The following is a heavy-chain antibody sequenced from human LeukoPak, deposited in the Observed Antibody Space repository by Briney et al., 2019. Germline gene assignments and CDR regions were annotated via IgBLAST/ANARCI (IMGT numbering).Heavy chain of an antibody. J-gene: IGHJ3*01. V-gene: IGHV3-21*01. D-gene: IGHD1-1*01. CDR1: GFTFSTYS. Sequence: GVSLRLSCEASGFTFSTYSTAWVRQTPGEGLEWLSSISTRDTFINYADSVKGRFTISRDNANNSLFLQMTSLRAEDTAIYYCARWKPRSDAFDFWGKGTMVIVSS. CDR3: ARWKPRSDAFDF. CDR2: ISTRDTFI.